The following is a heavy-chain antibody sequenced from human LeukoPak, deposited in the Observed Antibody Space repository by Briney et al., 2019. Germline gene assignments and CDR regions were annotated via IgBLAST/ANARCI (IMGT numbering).Heavy chain of an antibody. V-gene: IGHV4-4*07. CDR1: GGSISSYY. Sequence: PSETLSLTCTVSGGSISSYYWSWIRQPAGKGLEWIGRIYTSGSTNYNPSLKSRATMSVDTSKNQFSLKLSSVTAADTAVYYCARDGVLGYYYYYYYMDVWGKGTTVTVSS. CDR2: IYTSGST. CDR3: ARDGVLGYYYYYYYMDV. D-gene: IGHD3-16*01. J-gene: IGHJ6*03.